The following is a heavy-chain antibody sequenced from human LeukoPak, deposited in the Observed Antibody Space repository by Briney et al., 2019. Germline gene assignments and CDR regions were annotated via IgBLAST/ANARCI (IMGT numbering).Heavy chain of an antibody. Sequence: SETLSLTCTVSGGSISSGSYYWSWIRQPAGKGLEWIGRIYTSGSTNYNPSLKSRVTISVDTSKNQFSLKLSSVTAADTAVYYCATEGIAVGRWDYWGQGTLATVSS. CDR1: GGSISSGSYY. CDR3: ATEGIAVGRWDY. V-gene: IGHV4-61*02. CDR2: IYTSGST. D-gene: IGHD6-19*01. J-gene: IGHJ4*02.